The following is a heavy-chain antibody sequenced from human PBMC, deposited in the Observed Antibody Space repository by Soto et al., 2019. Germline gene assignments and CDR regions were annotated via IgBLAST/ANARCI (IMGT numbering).Heavy chain of an antibody. Sequence: ASVKVSCKASGYTFTNYDINWVRQAPGQGLEWMGWMNPKSGNTGYAQKFQGRVTMTTDTSTSTAYMEVGSLRSDDTAVYYCARSIAAAVDLDYWGQGTLVTVSS. D-gene: IGHD6-13*01. J-gene: IGHJ4*02. CDR1: GYTFTNYD. CDR3: ARSIAAAVDLDY. V-gene: IGHV1-8*01. CDR2: MNPKSGNT.